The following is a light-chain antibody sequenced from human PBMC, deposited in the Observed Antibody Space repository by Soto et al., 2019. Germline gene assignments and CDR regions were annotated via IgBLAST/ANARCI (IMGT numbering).Light chain of an antibody. CDR3: QQYNSYWGT. CDR1: QSISSW. V-gene: IGKV1-5*03. Sequence: DIHMTQSPSTLSASVGDRVTITCRASQSISSWLAWYQQKPGKAPKLLIYKASSLQIGVPSRFSGSGSGTEFTLTISSLQPDDFATYYCQQYNSYWGTFGQGTKVDIK. J-gene: IGKJ1*01. CDR2: KAS.